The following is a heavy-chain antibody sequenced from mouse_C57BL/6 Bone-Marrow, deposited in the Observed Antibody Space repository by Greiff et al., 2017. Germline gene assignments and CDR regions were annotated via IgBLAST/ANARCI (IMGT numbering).Heavy chain of an antibody. D-gene: IGHD1-1*01. J-gene: IGHJ2*01. CDR1: GFNIKDDY. CDR2: IDPENGDT. V-gene: IGHV14-4*01. CDR3: TTHYYGSSCVYFDY. Sequence: VQLQQSGAELVRPGASVKLSCTASGFNIKDDYMHWVKQRPEQGLEWIGWIDPENGDTEYASKFQGKATIPADTSSNTAYLQLSSLTSEDTAVYYCTTHYYGSSCVYFDYWGQGTTLTVAS.